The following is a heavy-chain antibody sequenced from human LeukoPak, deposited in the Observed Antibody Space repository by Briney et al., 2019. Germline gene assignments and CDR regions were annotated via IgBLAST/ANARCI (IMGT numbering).Heavy chain of an antibody. CDR3: TRDRTAMVTYYYYYYMDV. CDR2: ISSSGSTI. V-gene: IGHV3-48*04. Sequence: GGSLRLSCAASGFTFSSYSMNWVRQAPGKGLEWVSYISSSGSTIYYADSVKGRFTISRDNAKNSLYLQMNSLRAEDTAVYYCTRDRTAMVTYYYYYYMDVWGKGTTVTVSS. D-gene: IGHD5-18*01. J-gene: IGHJ6*03. CDR1: GFTFSSYS.